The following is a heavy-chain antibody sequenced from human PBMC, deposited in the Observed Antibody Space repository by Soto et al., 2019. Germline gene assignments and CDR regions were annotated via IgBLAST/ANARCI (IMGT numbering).Heavy chain of an antibody. D-gene: IGHD6-13*01. CDR3: ARRSGYSSSWSNWIDP. CDR2: IYHSGST. CDR1: GGSISSGGYS. J-gene: IGHJ5*02. Sequence: KASETLSLTCAVSGGSISSGGYSWSWIRQPPGKGLEWIGYIYHSGSTYYNPSLKSRVTISVDRSKNQFSLKLSSVTAADTAVYYCARRSGYSSSWSNWIDPWGQGTLVTVSS. V-gene: IGHV4-30-2*01.